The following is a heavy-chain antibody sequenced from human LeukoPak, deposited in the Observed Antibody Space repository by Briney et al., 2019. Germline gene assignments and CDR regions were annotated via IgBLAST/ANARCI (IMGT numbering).Heavy chain of an antibody. Sequence: GESLKISCKGSGYSFTSYWIGWVRQMPGKGLEWMGIIYPGDSDTRYSPSFQGQVTISADKSISTAYLQWSSLKASDTAMYYCARWSIAVAGKWNWFDPWGQGTLVTVSS. V-gene: IGHV5-51*01. CDR2: IYPGDSDT. J-gene: IGHJ5*02. CDR3: ARWSIAVAGKWNWFDP. CDR1: GYSFTSYW. D-gene: IGHD6-19*01.